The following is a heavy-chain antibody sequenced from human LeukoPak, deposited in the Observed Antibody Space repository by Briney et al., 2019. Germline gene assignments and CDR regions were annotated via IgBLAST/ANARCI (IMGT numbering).Heavy chain of an antibody. CDR2: INPNSGGT. D-gene: IGHD2-15*01. CDR3: ARYAMVVAATQYYFDY. V-gene: IGHV1-2*02. Sequence: ASVKVSCKASGDIFTKYDISWVRQAPGQGLEWMGWINPNSGGTNYAQKFQGRVTMTRDTSISTAYMELSRLRSDDTAVYYCARYAMVVAATQYYFDYWGQGTLVTVSS. CDR1: GDIFTKYD. J-gene: IGHJ4*02.